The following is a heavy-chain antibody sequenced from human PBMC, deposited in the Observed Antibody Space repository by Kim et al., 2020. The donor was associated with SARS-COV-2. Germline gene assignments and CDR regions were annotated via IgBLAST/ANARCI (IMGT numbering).Heavy chain of an antibody. CDR2: IYYSGST. V-gene: IGHV4-39*01. CDR1: GGSIRSSDFY. D-gene: IGHD2-15*01. Sequence: SETLSLTCTLSGGSIRSSDFYWGWLRPAPGKGLEWIGRIYYSGSTYFNPALKSRITISIDTSMNRFALKLSSAATTDTAFYYCVRFNFDSLGCDLCGQGT. J-gene: IGHJ5*02. CDR3: VRFNFDSLGCDL.